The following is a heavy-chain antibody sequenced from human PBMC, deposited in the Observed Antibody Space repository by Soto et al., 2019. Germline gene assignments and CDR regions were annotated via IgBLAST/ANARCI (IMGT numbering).Heavy chain of an antibody. CDR2: FDPEDGEK. CDR1: GYTLTELS. V-gene: IGHV1-24*01. CDR3: ARAGPTPVTTRFFLY. Sequence: GASVKVSCKVSGYTLTELSMHWVRQAPGKGLEWMGGFDPEDGEKIYAQKLQGRVTMTEDTSTSTAYMELRSLRSDDTAVYYCARAGPTPVTTRFFLYWGQGTLVTVSS. J-gene: IGHJ1*01. D-gene: IGHD4-17*01.